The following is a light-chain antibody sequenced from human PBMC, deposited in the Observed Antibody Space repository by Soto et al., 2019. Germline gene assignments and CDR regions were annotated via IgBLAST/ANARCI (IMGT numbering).Light chain of an antibody. CDR1: SSDVGGYNY. V-gene: IGLV2-14*03. CDR2: DVS. J-gene: IGLJ2*01. Sequence: QSALTQPASVSGSPGQSITISCTGTSSDVGGYNYVSWYQQHPGKAPKLMIYDVSNRPSGVSNRFSGSKSGNTASLTISGLQAEEEADYYCGAYTSHSAVIFGGGTKLTVL. CDR3: GAYTSHSAVI.